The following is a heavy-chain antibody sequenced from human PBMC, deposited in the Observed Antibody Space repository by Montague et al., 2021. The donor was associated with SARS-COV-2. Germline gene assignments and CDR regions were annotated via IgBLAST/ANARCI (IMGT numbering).Heavy chain of an antibody. Sequence: SLRLSCAASGFTFSSYAMHWVRQAPGKGLEWVAVISYDGSNKYYADSVQGRFTISRDNSKNTLYLQMNSLRVEDTAVYYCARAQGGNYYYGMDVWGQGTTVTVSS. D-gene: IGHD3-16*01. V-gene: IGHV3-30-3*01. CDR3: ARAQGGNYYYGMDV. CDR2: ISYDGSNK. J-gene: IGHJ6*02. CDR1: GFTFSSYA.